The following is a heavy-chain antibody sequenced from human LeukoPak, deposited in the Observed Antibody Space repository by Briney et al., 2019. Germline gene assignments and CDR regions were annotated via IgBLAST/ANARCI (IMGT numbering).Heavy chain of an antibody. CDR2: INPHSGVT. Sequence: ASVKVSCKASGFTFTDYYMHWVRLAPGQGLEWIGYINPHSGVTSFPQKFRGRVTLTTDTSISAAYMELSSLISDDTAMYYCVREGITKAFDLWGQGALVTVSS. J-gene: IGHJ4*02. V-gene: IGHV1-2*02. CDR1: GFTFTDYY. CDR3: VREGITKAFDL. D-gene: IGHD1-14*01.